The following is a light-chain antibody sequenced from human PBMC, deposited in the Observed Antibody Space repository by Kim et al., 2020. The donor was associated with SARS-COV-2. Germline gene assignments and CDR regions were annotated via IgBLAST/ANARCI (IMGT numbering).Light chain of an antibody. V-gene: IGKV1-16*02. Sequence: DIQMTQSPSSLSASVGDRVTITCRASQDIRNHLTWFQQKPGEAPKSLIYAASSLQSGVPSKFSGSGSGTDFTLTISSLQPEDFATYYCQQYHNYPLTFGGGTKVDIK. CDR3: QQYHNYPLT. CDR1: QDIRNH. CDR2: AAS. J-gene: IGKJ4*01.